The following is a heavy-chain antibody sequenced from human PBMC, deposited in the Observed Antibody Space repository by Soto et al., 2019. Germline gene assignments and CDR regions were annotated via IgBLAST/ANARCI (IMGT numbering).Heavy chain of an antibody. CDR1: GFTFKMYC. CDR2: ISYDGSNQ. V-gene: IGHV3-30*18. J-gene: IGHJ4*02. D-gene: IGHD1-26*01. Sequence: ANSQTLSCAAGGFTFKMYCMHWIRQAPDKGLEWVALISYDGSNQYYADSVKGRFTISREKYKDTLSLQVDSLRADVTAVYYCAQDQASGKGSFDSWGQGTLVTVSS. CDR3: AQDQASGKGSFDS.